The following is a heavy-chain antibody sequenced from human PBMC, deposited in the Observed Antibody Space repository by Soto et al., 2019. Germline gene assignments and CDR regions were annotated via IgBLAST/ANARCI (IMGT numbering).Heavy chain of an antibody. CDR2: IHHTGTT. V-gene: IGHV4-4*02. D-gene: IGHD1-1*01. Sequence: SETLSLTCTVSGGAIDSSNWWTWVRQFPGKGLQWVGEIHHTGTTNYNPSLQSRVHISIDKAKKQFSVELLSLTAADTAIYYCARGRWTVQTTRVFFDHWGPGRLVTVSS. CDR1: GGAIDSSNW. J-gene: IGHJ5*02. CDR3: ARGRWTVQTTRVFFDH.